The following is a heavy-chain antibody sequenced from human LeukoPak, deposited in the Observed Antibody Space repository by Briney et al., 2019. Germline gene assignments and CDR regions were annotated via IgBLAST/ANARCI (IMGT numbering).Heavy chain of an antibody. D-gene: IGHD6-13*01. CDR3: AREYIAAAGGPFVDY. Sequence: PSETLSLICTVSGGSINNYYWSWIRQPPGKGLEWIGYIYYSGYTNYNPSLKSRITISVDTSKNQFSLKVNSATAADTAVYYCAREYIAAAGGPFVDYWGQGTLVTVSS. CDR2: IYYSGYT. CDR1: GGSINNYY. J-gene: IGHJ4*02. V-gene: IGHV4-59*01.